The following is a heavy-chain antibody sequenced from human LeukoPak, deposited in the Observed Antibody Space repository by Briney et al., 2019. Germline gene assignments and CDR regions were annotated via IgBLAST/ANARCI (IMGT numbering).Heavy chain of an antibody. J-gene: IGHJ6*03. CDR2: IYYSGST. Sequence: SETLSLTCTVSGGSISSHYWSWIRQPPGKGLEWIGYIYYSGSTNYNPSLKSRVTISVDTSKNQFSLKLSSVTAADTAVYYCARGMALRYYYMDVWGKGTTVTISS. CDR3: ARGMALRYYYMDV. V-gene: IGHV4-59*11. D-gene: IGHD4-17*01. CDR1: GGSISSHY.